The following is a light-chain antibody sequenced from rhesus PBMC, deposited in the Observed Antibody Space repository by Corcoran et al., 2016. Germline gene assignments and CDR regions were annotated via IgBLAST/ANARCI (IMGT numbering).Light chain of an antibody. J-gene: IGKJ1*01. Sequence: DIVMTQTPLSLSVTPGEPASISCRSSQRLLASEDGNTYLEWYLQKSGQSPQPLIYDVSNRAAGVPDRFSGRGSDTDFTMKISRVETEDVGVYYCMQGIEYPWTFGHGTKVEIK. CDR1: QRLLASEDGNTY. V-gene: IGKV2S20*01. CDR3: MQGIEYPWT. CDR2: DVS.